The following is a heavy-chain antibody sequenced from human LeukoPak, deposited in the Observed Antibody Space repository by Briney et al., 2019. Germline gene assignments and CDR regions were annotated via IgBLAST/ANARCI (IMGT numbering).Heavy chain of an antibody. Sequence: SETLSLTCTVSGGSISSYYWGWIRQPPGKGLEWIGYIYYSGSANYNPSLKSRVTISVDTSKNQFSLKLSSVTAADTAVYYCARERIAAAGNWFDPWGQGTLVTVSS. CDR1: GGSISSYY. J-gene: IGHJ5*02. CDR2: IYYSGSA. D-gene: IGHD6-13*01. V-gene: IGHV4-59*01. CDR3: ARERIAAAGNWFDP.